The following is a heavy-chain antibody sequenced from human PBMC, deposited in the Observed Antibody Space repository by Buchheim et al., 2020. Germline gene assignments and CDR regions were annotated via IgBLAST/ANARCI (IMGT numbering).Heavy chain of an antibody. Sequence: QVQLVESGGGVVQPGRSLRLSCAASGFTFSSYGMHWVRQAPGKGLEWVAVISYEGSNKYYADSVKGRFTISRDNSKNTLYLQMNSLRAEDTAVYYCAKDHGLIAAAEDDSWGQGTL. V-gene: IGHV3-30*18. CDR1: GFTFSSYG. CDR3: AKDHGLIAAAEDDS. CDR2: ISYEGSNK. J-gene: IGHJ4*02. D-gene: IGHD6-13*01.